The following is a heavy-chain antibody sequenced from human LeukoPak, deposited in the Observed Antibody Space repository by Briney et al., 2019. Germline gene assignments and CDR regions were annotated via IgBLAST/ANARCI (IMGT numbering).Heavy chain of an antibody. Sequence: GGSLRLSCAASGFTFNTYGMHLVRQAPGKGLEWVAFIQYDGSIKYYGDSVKGRFTISRDNSKNTLYLQMNSPRPEDTAVYYCTRDSGSVRYEAHLDPWGQGTLVTVSS. J-gene: IGHJ5*02. D-gene: IGHD3-10*01. V-gene: IGHV3-30*02. CDR1: GFTFNTYG. CDR3: TRDSGSVRYEAHLDP. CDR2: IQYDGSIK.